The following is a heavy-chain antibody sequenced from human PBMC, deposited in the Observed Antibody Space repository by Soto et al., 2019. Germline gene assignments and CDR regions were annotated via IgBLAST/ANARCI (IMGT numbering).Heavy chain of an antibody. CDR1: GFTFSSYA. CDR3: AREVVVPAAMPAFSPDGAFDI. CDR2: ISYDGSNK. Sequence: GGSLRLSCAASGFTFSSYAMHWVRQAPGKGLEWVAVISYDGSNKYYADSVKGRFTISRDNSKNTLYLQMNSLRAEDTAVYYCAREVVVPAAMPAFSPDGAFDIWGQGTMVTVSS. V-gene: IGHV3-30-3*01. J-gene: IGHJ3*02. D-gene: IGHD2-2*01.